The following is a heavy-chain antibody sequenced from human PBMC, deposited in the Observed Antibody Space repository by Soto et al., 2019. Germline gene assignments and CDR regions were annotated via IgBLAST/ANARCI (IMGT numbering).Heavy chain of an antibody. Sequence: LSLTCNVSGFAISRGYYWSWVRQPPGKGLEWIGSIYPSVSSYHNPSLKSRLTLSIDTSKNQFTLKLASVTAADTALYYCAREKVGTTFFDNWGQGTQVTVSS. CDR3: AREKVGTTFFDN. D-gene: IGHD1-1*01. CDR2: IYPSVSS. V-gene: IGHV4-38-2*02. J-gene: IGHJ4*02. CDR1: GFAISRGYY.